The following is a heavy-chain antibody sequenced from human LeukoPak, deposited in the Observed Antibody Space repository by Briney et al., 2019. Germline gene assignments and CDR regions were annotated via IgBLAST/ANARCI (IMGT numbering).Heavy chain of an antibody. V-gene: IGHV3-23*01. Sequence: GGSLRLSCAASGFTFSGYAMSWVRQAPGKGLEWVSAISGSGGSTYYADSVKGRFTISRDNSKNTLYLQMNSLRAEDTAVYYCAKGLYIYDSSGYHYWGQGTLVTVSS. CDR3: AKGLYIYDSSGYHY. CDR2: ISGSGGST. J-gene: IGHJ4*02. D-gene: IGHD3-22*01. CDR1: GFTFSGYA.